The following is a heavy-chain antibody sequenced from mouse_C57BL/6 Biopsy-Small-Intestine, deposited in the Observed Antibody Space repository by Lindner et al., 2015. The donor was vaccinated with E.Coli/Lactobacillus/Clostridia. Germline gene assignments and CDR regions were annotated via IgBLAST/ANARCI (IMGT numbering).Heavy chain of an antibody. D-gene: IGHD1-1*01. CDR2: IYPRSGNT. J-gene: IGHJ2*01. Sequence: VQLQESGAELARPGASVKLSCKASGYTFTNYGSSWVKQRTGQGLEWIGEIYPRSGNTYYYETFKGKATLTADKSSNTTYMELRSLTSEDSAVYFCARKDYGNSPFDYWGPGTTLTVSS. CDR1: GYTFTNYG. V-gene: IGHV1-81*01. CDR3: ARKDYGNSPFDY.